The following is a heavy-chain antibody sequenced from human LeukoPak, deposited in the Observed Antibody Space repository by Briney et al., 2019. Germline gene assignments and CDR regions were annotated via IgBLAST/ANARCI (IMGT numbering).Heavy chain of an antibody. Sequence: GGSLRLSCAASGFTISNNYMNRVRQTPGKGLEWVSIIYSGGSTYYAESVKGRFTISRDNSKNTLYLQMNSLRAEDTAVYYCARRPYTNNHYYYAMDAWGQGTTVTVSS. J-gene: IGHJ6*02. D-gene: IGHD4-11*01. V-gene: IGHV3-66*01. CDR1: GFTISNNY. CDR2: IYSGGST. CDR3: ARRPYTNNHYYYAMDA.